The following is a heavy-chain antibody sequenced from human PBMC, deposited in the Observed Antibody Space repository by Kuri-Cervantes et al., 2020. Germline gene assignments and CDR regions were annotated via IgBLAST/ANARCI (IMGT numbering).Heavy chain of an antibody. V-gene: IGHV4-38-2*02. CDR3: ASLGDVAAAGTVFDY. CDR1: IDSIRSGYY. D-gene: IGHD6-13*01. Sequence: ESLKISCTVSIDSIRSGYYWGWIRQPPGKGLEWIGSIYQTGNTYYNPSLKSRVTMSIDSSKSRFSLQLSSVTAADTAVYYCASLGDVAAAGTVFDYWGQGTLVTVSS. CDR2: IYQTGNT. J-gene: IGHJ4*02.